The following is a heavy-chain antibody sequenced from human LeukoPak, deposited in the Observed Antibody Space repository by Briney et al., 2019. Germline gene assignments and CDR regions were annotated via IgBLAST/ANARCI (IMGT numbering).Heavy chain of an antibody. V-gene: IGHV4-59*01. J-gene: IGHJ1*01. D-gene: IGHD6-13*01. Sequence: SETLSLTCTVSGGSISSYYWSWIRQPPGKGLEWIGYIYYSGSTNYNPSLKSRVTISVDTSKNQFSLKLSSVTAADTAVYYCARGGLRSSWYAEYFQHWRQGTLVTVSS. CDR1: GGSISSYY. CDR3: ARGGLRSSWYAEYFQH. CDR2: IYYSGST.